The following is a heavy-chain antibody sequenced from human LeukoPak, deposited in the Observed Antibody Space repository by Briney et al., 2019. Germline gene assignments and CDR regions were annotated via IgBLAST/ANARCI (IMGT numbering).Heavy chain of an antibody. J-gene: IGHJ4*02. CDR3: AKPSGEHFDY. CDR2: TSYDGSTK. CDR1: GFTFSNYR. Sequence: GGSLRLSCAVSGFTFSNYRMHWVRQAPGKGLEWVALTSYDGSTKYYADSVKGRFIISKDNSRNTLYLQMNSLKVDDTAMYYCAKPSGEHFDYWGQGTLVTVSS. V-gene: IGHV3-30*18.